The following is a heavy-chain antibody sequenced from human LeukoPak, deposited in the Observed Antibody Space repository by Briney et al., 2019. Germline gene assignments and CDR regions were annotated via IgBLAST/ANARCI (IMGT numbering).Heavy chain of an antibody. D-gene: IGHD4-17*01. J-gene: IGHJ4*02. CDR2: ISSSSSYI. CDR3: ARAEDYGAIDY. V-gene: IGHV3-21*01. CDR1: GFTFEDYA. Sequence: GGSLRLSCAASGFTFEDYAMHWVRQLPGKGLEWVSSISSSSSYIYYADSVKGRFTISRDNAKNSLYLQMNSLTAEDTAFYYCARAEDYGAIDYWGQGTLVTVSS.